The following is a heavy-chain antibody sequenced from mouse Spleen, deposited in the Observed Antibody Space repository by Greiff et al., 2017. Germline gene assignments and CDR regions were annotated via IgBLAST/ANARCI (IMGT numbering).Heavy chain of an antibody. V-gene: IGHV1-81*01. CDR2: IYPRSGNT. CDR1: GYTFTSYG. Sequence: VQLQQSGAELARPGASVKLSCKASGYTFTSYGISWVKQRTGQGLEWIGEIYPRSGNTYYNEKFKGKATLTADKSSSTAYMELRSLTSEDSAVYFCASYGNYEGRFAYWGQGTLVTVSA. CDR3: ASYGNYEGRFAY. J-gene: IGHJ3*01. D-gene: IGHD2-1*01.